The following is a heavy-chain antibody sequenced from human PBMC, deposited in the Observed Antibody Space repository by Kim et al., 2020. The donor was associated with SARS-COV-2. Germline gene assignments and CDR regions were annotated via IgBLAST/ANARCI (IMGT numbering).Heavy chain of an antibody. J-gene: IGHJ5*02. CDR1: GGSFSGYY. V-gene: IGHV4-34*01. CDR2: INHSGST. CDR3: ARSSGTTRGWFDP. D-gene: IGHD1-1*01. Sequence: SETLSLTCAVYGGSFSGYYWSWIRQPPGKGLEWIGEINHSGSTNYNPSLKSRVTISVDTSKNQFSLKLSSVTAADTAVYYCARSSGTTRGWFDPWGQGTL.